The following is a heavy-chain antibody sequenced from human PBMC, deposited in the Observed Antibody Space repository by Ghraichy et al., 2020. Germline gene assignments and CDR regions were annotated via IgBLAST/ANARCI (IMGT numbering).Heavy chain of an antibody. Sequence: GGSLRLSCAASGFTFSSYGMHWVRQAPGKGLEGVAFIRYDGSNKYYADSVKGRFTISRDNSKNTLYLQMNSLRAEDTAVYYCAKLGSVAVAGQGYWGQGTLVTVSS. D-gene: IGHD6-19*01. CDR3: AKLGSVAVAGQGY. CDR1: GFTFSSYG. CDR2: IRYDGSNK. J-gene: IGHJ4*02. V-gene: IGHV3-30*02.